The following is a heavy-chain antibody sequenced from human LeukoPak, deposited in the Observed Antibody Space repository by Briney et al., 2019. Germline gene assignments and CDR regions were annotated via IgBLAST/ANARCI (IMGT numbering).Heavy chain of an antibody. V-gene: IGHV3-23*01. J-gene: IGHJ4*02. CDR3: AKEEHSGSLLTLDY. CDR2: SSGSDGST. D-gene: IGHD1-26*01. Sequence: GGSLRLSCVSSGFIFRSYAVTWVRQAPGKGLEWVSASSGSDGSTYHADSVKGRFTISRDHSKNTLYLQLNSLRAEDTAVYYCAKEEHSGSLLTLDYWGQGTLVTVSS. CDR1: GFIFRSYA.